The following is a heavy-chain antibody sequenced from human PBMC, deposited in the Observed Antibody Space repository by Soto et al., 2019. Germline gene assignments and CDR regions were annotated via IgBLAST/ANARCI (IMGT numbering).Heavy chain of an antibody. CDR3: ARIQLGYVAFDT. J-gene: IGHJ3*02. Sequence: GGSLRLSCAASGFTFSSYSMNWVRQAPGKGLEWVSSISSSSSYIYYADSVKGRFTISRDNAKNSLYLQMNSLRAEDTAVYYCARIQLGYVAFDTWGQGTMVTISS. CDR2: ISSSSSYI. CDR1: GFTFSSYS. V-gene: IGHV3-21*01. D-gene: IGHD6-6*01.